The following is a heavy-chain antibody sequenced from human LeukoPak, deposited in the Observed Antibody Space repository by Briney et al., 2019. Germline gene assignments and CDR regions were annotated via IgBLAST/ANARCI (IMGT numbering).Heavy chain of an antibody. D-gene: IGHD3-10*01. CDR3: ASRGRVGSGTYSPYDY. CDR1: GFTVSSNY. V-gene: IGHV3-23*01. J-gene: IGHJ4*02. CDR2: ISGSGGRT. Sequence: PGGSLRLSCAASGFTVSSNYMSWVRQAPGKGLEWVSVISGSGGRTYYADSVKGRSTISRDNSRNTVYLQMTSLRAEDTAVYYCASRGRVGSGTYSPYDYWGQGTLVTVSS.